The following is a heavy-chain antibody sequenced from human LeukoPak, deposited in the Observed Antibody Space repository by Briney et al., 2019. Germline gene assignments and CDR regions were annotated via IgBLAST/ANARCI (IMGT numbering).Heavy chain of an antibody. CDR3: ARDSAVASRTPTAFDY. J-gene: IGHJ4*02. CDR2: NIPIFGTA. Sequence: SVNVSCKASGGTFSSYAISWVRQAPGQGLEWMGGNIPIFGTANYAQKFQGRVTITADESTSTAYMELSSLRSEDTAVYYCARDSAVASRTPTAFDYWGQGTLVTVSS. V-gene: IGHV1-69*13. CDR1: GGTFSSYA. D-gene: IGHD6-19*01.